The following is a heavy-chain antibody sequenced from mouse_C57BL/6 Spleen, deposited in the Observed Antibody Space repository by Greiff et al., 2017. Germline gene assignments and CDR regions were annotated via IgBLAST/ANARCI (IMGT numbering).Heavy chain of an antibody. V-gene: IGHV1-55*01. J-gene: IGHJ2*01. CDR2: IYPGSGST. CDR3: AHCDGSIPYYWDY. CDR1: GYTFTSYW. Sequence: QVQLQQPGAELVKPGASVKMSCKASGYTFTSYWITWVKQRPGQGLEWIGDIYPGSGSTNYNEKFKSKATLTVDKSSSTAYMQLSSLRCEDSAVYDCAHCDGSIPYYWDYWGQGTTLTVSS. D-gene: IGHD1-1*01.